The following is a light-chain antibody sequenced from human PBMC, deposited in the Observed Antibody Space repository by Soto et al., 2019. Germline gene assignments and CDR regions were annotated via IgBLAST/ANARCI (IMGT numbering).Light chain of an antibody. Sequence: QSVLTQPRSASGTPGQRVTISCSGSSSNIASNTVNWYQQLPGTAPKLLIYNNNHRPSGVLDRFSGSKSGTSASLAISGLQSEDEADYYCAAWDDSLNGPLFGGGTKLTVL. CDR1: SSNIASNT. CDR3: AAWDDSLNGPL. J-gene: IGLJ2*01. CDR2: NNN. V-gene: IGLV1-44*01.